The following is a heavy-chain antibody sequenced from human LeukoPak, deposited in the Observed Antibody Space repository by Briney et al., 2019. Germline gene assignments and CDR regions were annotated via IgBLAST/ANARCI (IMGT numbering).Heavy chain of an antibody. D-gene: IGHD3-10*01. CDR2: ISGYNGNA. CDR1: GYIFNNYG. CDR3: AKDGVWIGEKKANMDI. J-gene: IGHJ6*03. Sequence: ASVKVSCKASGYIFNNYGISWVRQAPGQGLEWMGWISGYNGNAKYAQKVQGRVTMTTDISTSTAYMELRSLRADDTAVYYCAKDGVWIGEKKANMDIWGKGTTV. V-gene: IGHV1-18*01.